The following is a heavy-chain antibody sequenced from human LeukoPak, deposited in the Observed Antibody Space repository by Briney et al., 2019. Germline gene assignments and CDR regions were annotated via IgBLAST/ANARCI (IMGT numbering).Heavy chain of an antibody. CDR2: IYYSGST. Sequence: SETLSLTCTVSGGSISSSSYYWGWIRQPPGKGLEWIGSIYYSGSTYYNPSLKSRVTISVDTSKNQFSLKLSSVTAADTAVYCCARSLAEYFQHWGQGTLVTVSS. CDR3: ARSLAEYFQH. J-gene: IGHJ1*01. V-gene: IGHV4-39*01. CDR1: GGSISSSSYY.